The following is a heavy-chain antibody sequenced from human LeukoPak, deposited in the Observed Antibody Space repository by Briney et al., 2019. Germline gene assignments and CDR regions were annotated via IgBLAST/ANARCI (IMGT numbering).Heavy chain of an antibody. V-gene: IGHV3-30-3*01. CDR2: ISYDGSNK. CDR3: ARELRIAARGFDY. CDR1: GFTFSSYA. J-gene: IGHJ4*02. D-gene: IGHD6-6*01. Sequence: PGGSLRLSCAASGFTFSSYAMHWVRQAPGKGLEWVAVISYDGSNKYYADSVKGRFTISRDNSKNTLYLQMNSLRAEDTAVYYCARELRIAARGFDYWGQGTLVTVSS.